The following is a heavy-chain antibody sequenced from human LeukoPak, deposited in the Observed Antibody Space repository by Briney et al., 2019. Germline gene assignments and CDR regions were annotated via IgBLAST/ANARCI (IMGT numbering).Heavy chain of an antibody. CDR3: ARDGIAARPPGDYYYYYMDV. J-gene: IGHJ6*03. Sequence: ASVKVSCKASGYTFTSYGISWVRQAPGQGLEWMGWISAYNGNTNYAQKFQGRVTMTRDTSISTAYMELSRLRSDDTAVYYCARDGIAARPPGDYYYYYMDVWGKGTTVTVSS. CDR1: GYTFTSYG. D-gene: IGHD6-6*01. V-gene: IGHV1-18*01. CDR2: ISAYNGNT.